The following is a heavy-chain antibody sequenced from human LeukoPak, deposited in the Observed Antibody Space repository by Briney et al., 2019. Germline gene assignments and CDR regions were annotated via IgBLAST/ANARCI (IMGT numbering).Heavy chain of an antibody. CDR1: GFTVSSNY. J-gene: IGHJ3*02. V-gene: IGHV3-53*01. Sequence: GGSLRLSCAASGFTVSSNYMSWVRQAPGKGLEWVSIIYSGGSTFYADSVKGRFTISRDNSKNTLYLQMNSLRAEDTAVYYCARGGSYLSAFDIWGQGTMVTVSS. D-gene: IGHD1-26*01. CDR2: IYSGGST. CDR3: ARGGSYLSAFDI.